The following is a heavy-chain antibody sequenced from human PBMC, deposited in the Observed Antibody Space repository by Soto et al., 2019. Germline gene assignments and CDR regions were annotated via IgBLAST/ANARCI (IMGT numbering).Heavy chain of an antibody. CDR3: ARVWAPTPRYYYYGMDV. J-gene: IGHJ6*02. CDR2: INAGNGNT. D-gene: IGHD2-15*01. CDR1: GYTFTSYA. V-gene: IGHV1-3*01. Sequence: QVQLEQSGAEVKKPGASAKVSCKASGYTFTSYAMHWVRQAPGQRLEWMGWINAGNGNTKYSQKFQGRVTITRDTSASTAYMELSSLRSEDTAVYYCARVWAPTPRYYYYGMDVCGQGTTVTVSS.